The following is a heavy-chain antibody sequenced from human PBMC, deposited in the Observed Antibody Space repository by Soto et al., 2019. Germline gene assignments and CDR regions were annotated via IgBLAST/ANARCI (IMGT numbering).Heavy chain of an antibody. D-gene: IGHD3-22*01. J-gene: IGHJ3*02. CDR2: IYYSGST. Sequence: QVQLQESGPGLVKPSQTLSLTCSVSGGSINSGDYYWSWIRQPPGKGLEWIGYIYYSGSTYHNPSLKSRINISLDTSNNQFSLKLSSVTAADTAVYYCATVPTYYYDRSGYANAFDIWGQGTLVTVSS. CDR3: ATVPTYYYDRSGYANAFDI. CDR1: GGSINSGDYY. V-gene: IGHV4-30-4*01.